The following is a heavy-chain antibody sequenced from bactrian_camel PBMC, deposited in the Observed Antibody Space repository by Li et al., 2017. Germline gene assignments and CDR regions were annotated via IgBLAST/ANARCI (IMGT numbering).Heavy chain of an antibody. Sequence: HVQLVESGGGSVQAGGSLRLSCTASGLPSDAPDLGWYRQAPGNECEAVALISSDGTTYYANAVKGRFTISQDNAKNAVYLQMNSLQPEDTAVYYCASGQDGGDCPSEFGYWGQGTQVTVS. J-gene: IGHJ6*01. CDR3: ASGQDGGDCPSEFGY. CDR2: ISSDGTT. D-gene: IGHD2*01. CDR1: GLPSDAPD. V-gene: IGHV3S55*01.